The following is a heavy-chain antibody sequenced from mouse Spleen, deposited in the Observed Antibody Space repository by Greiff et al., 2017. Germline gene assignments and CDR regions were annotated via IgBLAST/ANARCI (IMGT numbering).Heavy chain of an antibody. CDR3: ARPFITTATAWFAY. V-gene: IGHV1-69*01. D-gene: IGHD1-2*01. CDR2: IDPSDSYT. J-gene: IGHJ3*01. CDR1: GYTFTSYW. Sequence: VQLQQSGAELVMPGASVKLSCKASGYTFTSYWMHWVKQRPGQGLEWIGEIDPSDSYTNYNQKFKGKATLTVDKSSSTAYMQLSSLTSEDSAVYYCARPFITTATAWFAYWGQGTLVTVSA.